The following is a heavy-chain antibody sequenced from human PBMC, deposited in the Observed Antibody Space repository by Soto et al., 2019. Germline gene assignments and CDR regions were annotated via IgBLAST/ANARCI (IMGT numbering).Heavy chain of an antibody. D-gene: IGHD4-17*01. J-gene: IGHJ6*02. CDR1: GFTFTSSA. Sequence: SVKVSCKASGFTFTSSAVQWVRQARGQRLEWIGWIVVGSGNTNYAQKFQERVTITRDMSTSTAYMELSSLRSEDTAVYYCAAGTHGDYYYYYGMDVWGEGTKVTVS. CDR2: IVVGSGNT. V-gene: IGHV1-58*01. CDR3: AAGTHGDYYYYYGMDV.